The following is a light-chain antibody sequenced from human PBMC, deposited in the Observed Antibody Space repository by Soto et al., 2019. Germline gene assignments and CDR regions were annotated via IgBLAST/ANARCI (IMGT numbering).Light chain of an antibody. Sequence: QSVLTQPASVSGSPGQSITISCTGTSSDIGSYFLVSWYQHYPGKAPQLIIYEASKRPSGVSNRFSASKSDNTASLTISGLQAEDEADYYCCSYAGSSTYVFGSGTKLTVL. CDR3: CSYAGSSTYV. CDR2: EAS. CDR1: SSDIGSYFL. V-gene: IGLV2-23*01. J-gene: IGLJ1*01.